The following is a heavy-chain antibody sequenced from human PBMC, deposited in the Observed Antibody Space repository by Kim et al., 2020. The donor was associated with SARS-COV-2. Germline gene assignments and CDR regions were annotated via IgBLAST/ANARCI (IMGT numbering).Heavy chain of an antibody. Sequence: SVKVSCKASGGTFSSYAISWVRQAPGQGLEWMGGIIPIFGTANYAQKFQGRVTITADESTSTAYMELSSLRSEDTAVYYCARDENNYYGSGSYYGLDYWGQGTLVIVSS. CDR3: ARDENNYYGSGSYYGLDY. D-gene: IGHD3-10*01. J-gene: IGHJ4*02. CDR1: GGTFSSYA. V-gene: IGHV1-69*13. CDR2: IIPIFGTA.